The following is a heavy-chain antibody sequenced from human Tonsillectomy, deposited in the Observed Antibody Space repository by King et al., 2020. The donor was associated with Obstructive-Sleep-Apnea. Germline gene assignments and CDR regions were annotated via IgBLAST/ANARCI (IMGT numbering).Heavy chain of an antibody. CDR3: ASQMTTVTTEYFQH. D-gene: IGHD4-17*01. J-gene: IGHJ1*01. CDR2: IYYSGST. V-gene: IGHV4-61*01. Sequence: PLQESGTGLVKPSETLSLTCTVSGGSVSSGSYYWSWIRQPPGKGLEWIGYIYYSGSTNYNPSLKSRVTISVDTSKNQFSLKLSSVTAADTAVYYCASQMTTVTTEYFQHWGQGTLVTVSS. CDR1: GGSVSSGSYY.